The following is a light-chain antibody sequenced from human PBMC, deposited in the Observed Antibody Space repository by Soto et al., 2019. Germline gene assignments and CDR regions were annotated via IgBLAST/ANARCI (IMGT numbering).Light chain of an antibody. V-gene: IGKV4-1*01. CDR2: WAS. CDR3: QQHYSAPALT. J-gene: IGKJ4*01. CDR1: QSVLYTPNAKNY. Sequence: DIVMTQSPEYLAGSLGERATINCKSSQSVLYTPNAKNYLAWYQQKPGQPPKLLIYWASTRESGVPDRFSGGGSGTDFTLTISSLQAEDVAVYYCQQHYSAPALTFGGGTKVDIK.